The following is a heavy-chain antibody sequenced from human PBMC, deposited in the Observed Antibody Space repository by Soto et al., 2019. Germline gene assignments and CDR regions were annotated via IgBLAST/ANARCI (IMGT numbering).Heavy chain of an antibody. D-gene: IGHD3-9*01. CDR3: ARGSITGYYFFDY. J-gene: IGHJ4*02. CDR1: GYTLSNYA. Sequence: ASVKVSCKASGYTLSNYAMHWVRQAPGQRLEWMGWINAGNGDIKYSQKFQGRVTMTRDTSTSIVYMELSSLRSDDTAVYWCARGSITGYYFFDYWGQGTLVTVSS. V-gene: IGHV1-3*01. CDR2: INAGNGDI.